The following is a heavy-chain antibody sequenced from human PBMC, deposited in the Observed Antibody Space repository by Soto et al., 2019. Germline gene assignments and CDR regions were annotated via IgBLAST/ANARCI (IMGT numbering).Heavy chain of an antibody. V-gene: IGHV1-69*02. CDR2: IIPVLGIT. J-gene: IGHJ3*01. CDR1: GGTFSTYT. D-gene: IGHD1-1*01. CDR3: SRQGDGTVSF. Sequence: QVQLVQSGAEVKKPGSSVKVSCKASGGTFSTYTITWVRQAPGQGLEWMGRIIPVLGITNYAQRFQGRLTITADKSTTTAYMELNSLTSKDTAMYYCSRQGDGTVSFWAQGTMVTVSS.